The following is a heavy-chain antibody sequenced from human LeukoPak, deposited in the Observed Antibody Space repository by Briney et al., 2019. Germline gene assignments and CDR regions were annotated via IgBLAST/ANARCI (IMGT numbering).Heavy chain of an antibody. V-gene: IGHV4-34*01. CDR1: GGSFSGYY. CDR2: INHSGST. D-gene: IGHD3-22*01. J-gene: IGHJ4*02. Sequence: SETLPLTCAVYGGSFSGYYWSWIRQPPGKGLEWIGEINHSGSTNYNPSLKSRVTISVDTSKNQFSLKLSSVTAADTAVYYCARHRNTYYYDSSGPFDYWGQGTLVTVSS. CDR3: ARHRNTYYYDSSGPFDY.